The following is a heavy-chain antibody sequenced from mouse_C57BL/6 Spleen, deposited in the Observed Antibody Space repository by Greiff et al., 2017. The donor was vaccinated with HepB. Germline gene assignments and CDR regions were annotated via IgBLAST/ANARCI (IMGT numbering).Heavy chain of an antibody. Sequence: DVKLQESGPGLVKPSQSLSLTCSVTGYSITSGYYWNWIRQFPGNKLEWMGYISYDGSNNYNPSLKNRISITRDTSKNQFFLKLNSVTTEDRATYYCARVYDGYNYFDYWGQGTTLTVSS. J-gene: IGHJ2*01. CDR2: ISYDGSN. V-gene: IGHV3-6*01. CDR3: ARVYDGYNYFDY. D-gene: IGHD2-3*01. CDR1: GYSITSGYY.